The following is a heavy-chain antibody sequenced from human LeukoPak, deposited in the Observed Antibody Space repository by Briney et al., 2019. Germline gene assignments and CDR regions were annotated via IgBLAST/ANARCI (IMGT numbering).Heavy chain of an antibody. D-gene: IGHD3-22*01. J-gene: IGHJ4*02. CDR2: INHSGST. Sequence: SETLSLTCAVYGGSFSGYYWSWIRQPPGKGLEWIGEINHSGSTNYNPSLKSRVTISVDTSKNQFSLKLSSVTAADTAVYYCARGPRSRSGYLGWGQGTLVTVSS. CDR1: GGSFSGYY. CDR3: ARGPRSRSGYLG. V-gene: IGHV4-34*01.